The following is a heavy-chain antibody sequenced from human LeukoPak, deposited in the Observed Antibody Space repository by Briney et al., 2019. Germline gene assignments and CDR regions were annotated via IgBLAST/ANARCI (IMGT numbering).Heavy chain of an antibody. V-gene: IGHV5-51*01. CDR2: IYPGDSDT. J-gene: IGHJ4*02. Sequence: GASLKISCKGSGSSFTTYWIAWVRQMPGKGLEWMGIIYPGDSDTRYSPSFQGQVTVSVDKSVSAAYLQWSSLKASDTAMYYCASPPTRECSSISCPLSYWGQGTLVTVSS. CDR1: GSSFTTYW. D-gene: IGHD2-2*01. CDR3: ASPPTRECSSISCPLSY.